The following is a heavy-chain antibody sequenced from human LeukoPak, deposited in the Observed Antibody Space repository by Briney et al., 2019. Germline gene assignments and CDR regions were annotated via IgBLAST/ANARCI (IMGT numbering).Heavy chain of an antibody. Sequence: GASVKVSCKASGGTFSSYAISWVRQAPGQGLEWMGGIIPIFGTANYAQKFQGRVTITADESTSTAYMELSSLRSEDTAVYYCARCGGDCYVAFDIWGQGTMVTVSS. CDR3: ARCGGDCYVAFDI. D-gene: IGHD2-21*02. CDR2: IIPIFGTA. CDR1: GGTFSSYA. J-gene: IGHJ3*02. V-gene: IGHV1-69*01.